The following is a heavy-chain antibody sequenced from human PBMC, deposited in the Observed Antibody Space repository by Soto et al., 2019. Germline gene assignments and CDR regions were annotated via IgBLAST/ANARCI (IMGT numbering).Heavy chain of an antibody. D-gene: IGHD4-4*01. V-gene: IGHV5-51*01. J-gene: IGHJ4*02. CDR2: MFPANSET. CDR3: ARHDTSGYSPRWGDFDY. Sequence: SLKISCKSSGYSFTDYLIGWVRQMPGKGLEWVGIMFPANSETRYSPSFQGRVTISVDTSISTAYLHWSSLTASDTAIYYCARHDTSGYSPRWGDFDYWGLGTLVTVSS. CDR1: GYSFTDYL.